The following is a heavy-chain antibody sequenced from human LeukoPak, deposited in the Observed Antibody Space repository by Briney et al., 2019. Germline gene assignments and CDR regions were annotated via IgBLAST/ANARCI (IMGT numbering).Heavy chain of an antibody. D-gene: IGHD3-10*01. J-gene: IGHJ4*02. V-gene: IGHV3-23*01. CDR3: ARKAGYYYGSGDY. Sequence: GGSLRLSCAASGFTFSSYGMSWVRQAPGKGLEWVSDISVSGGSTYYADSVKGRFTISRDNSKNTLYLQMNSLRAEDTAVYYCARKAGYYYGSGDYWGQGTLVTVSS. CDR1: GFTFSSYG. CDR2: ISVSGGST.